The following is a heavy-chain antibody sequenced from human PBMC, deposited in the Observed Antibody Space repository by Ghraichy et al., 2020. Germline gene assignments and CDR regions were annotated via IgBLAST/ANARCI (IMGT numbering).Heavy chain of an antibody. J-gene: IGHJ3*02. CDR2: ISAYNGDT. D-gene: IGHD3-16*01. V-gene: IGHV1-18*01. CDR3: ARVWDAAGDI. Sequence: ASVKVSCKASGYTFTSSGISWVRQSPVQGFEWMGWISAYNGDTNYAQKLQGRVTMTTDTSTSTAYMELRSLRSDDTAVYYCARVWDAAGDIWGQGTMVTVSS. CDR1: GYTFTSSG.